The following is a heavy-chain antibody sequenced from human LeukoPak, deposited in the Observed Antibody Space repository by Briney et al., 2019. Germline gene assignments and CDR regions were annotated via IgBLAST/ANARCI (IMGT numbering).Heavy chain of an antibody. Sequence: GGSLRLSCAASGFTFSSYAMSWVRQTPGKGLEWVSAISGSGDSTYYADSVKGRFTISRDNSKNTLYLQMNSLRAEDTAVYYCAKYGPFITMIVGAFDIWGQGTMVTVSS. J-gene: IGHJ3*02. CDR2: ISGSGDST. V-gene: IGHV3-23*01. CDR3: AKYGPFITMIVGAFDI. D-gene: IGHD3-22*01. CDR1: GFTFSSYA.